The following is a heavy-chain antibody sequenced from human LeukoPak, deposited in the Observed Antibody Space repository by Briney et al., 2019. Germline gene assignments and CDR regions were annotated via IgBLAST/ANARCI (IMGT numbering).Heavy chain of an antibody. CDR1: GFTFTDYA. CDR2: ISHDGRYK. CDR3: VRDWIGISIPIQRIVGYFQH. J-gene: IGHJ1*01. Sequence: GGPLRLSCEASGFTFTDYAMHGVRQAPGKGLEWVAVISHDGRYKYSADSVRGRFIISRDTSRNTLSLQMDSLTTEDTAVYYCVRDWIGISIPIQRIVGYFQHWGQGTLVTVSS. V-gene: IGHV3-30*04. D-gene: IGHD2-21*01.